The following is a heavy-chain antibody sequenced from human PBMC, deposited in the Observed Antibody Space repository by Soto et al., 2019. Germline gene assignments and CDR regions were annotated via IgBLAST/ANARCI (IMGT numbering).Heavy chain of an antibody. V-gene: IGHV3-33*01. D-gene: IGHD4-17*01. J-gene: IGHJ4*02. CDR1: GVSVSRHG. Sequence: QVQLVESGGGVVQPGGSLRLSCAASGVSVSRHGMHWVRQSPGKGLEWVAVIWSDGINKYYVESVKGRFTISRDDSTNTLHLQLNSLRAEDTAVYYCARGRLGWPQGYLDHWGQGTLVTVSS. CDR2: IWSDGINK. CDR3: ARGRLGWPQGYLDH.